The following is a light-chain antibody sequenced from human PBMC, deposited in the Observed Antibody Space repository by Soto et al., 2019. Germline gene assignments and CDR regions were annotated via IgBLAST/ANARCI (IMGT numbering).Light chain of an antibody. CDR2: EVT. V-gene: IGLV2-8*01. CDR1: SSDVGAYNY. J-gene: IGLJ2*01. CDR3: SSYAGNNNVV. Sequence: QSALTQPPSASGSPGQSVTISCTGTSSDVGAYNYVSWYQQHPGKAPKLMICEVTKRPSGVPDRFSGSKSGNTASLTVSGLQTEEEADYYCSSYAGNNNVVFGGGTKVTVL.